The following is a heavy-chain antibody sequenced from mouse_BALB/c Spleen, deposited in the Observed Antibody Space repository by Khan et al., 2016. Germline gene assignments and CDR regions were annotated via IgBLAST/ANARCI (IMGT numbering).Heavy chain of an antibody. CDR3: ARDMEGYDDAMDY. Sequence: EVELVESGGGLVQPGGSLRLSCATSGFTFTDYYMSWVRQPPGKALEWLGFIRNKANGYTTENSASVKGRLTISRDNSQSILYLQMNTLRAEDSATYYCARDMEGYDDAMDYWGQGTSVTVSS. V-gene: IGHV7-3*02. D-gene: IGHD2-2*01. CDR1: GFTFTDYY. CDR2: IRNKANGYTT. J-gene: IGHJ4*01.